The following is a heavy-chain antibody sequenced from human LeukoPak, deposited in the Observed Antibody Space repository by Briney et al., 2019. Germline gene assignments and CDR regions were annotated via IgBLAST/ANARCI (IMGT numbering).Heavy chain of an antibody. CDR2: INSDGSST. D-gene: IGHD3-3*01. Sequence: GGSLRLSCAASGFTFSSYWMHWVRQAPGKGLVWVSRINSDGSSTSYADSVKGRFTISRDNAKNTLYLQMNSLRAEDTAVYFCAKDGRPADLWSGYSDFWGQGTLVTVSS. J-gene: IGHJ4*02. CDR1: GFTFSSYW. CDR3: AKDGRPADLWSGYSDF. V-gene: IGHV3-74*01.